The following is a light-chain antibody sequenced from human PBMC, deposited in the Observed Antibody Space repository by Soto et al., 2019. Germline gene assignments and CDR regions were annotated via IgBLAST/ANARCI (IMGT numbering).Light chain of an antibody. CDR2: GAS. CDR1: QSVSSN. Sequence: EIVMTQSPATLSVSPGVRATLSCRASQSVSSNLAWYQQKPGQAPRLLIYGASTRATGIPARFSGSGSGTEFTLTISRLQSEDFAVYYCQQYNNWPPMAFGQGTKVEIK. V-gene: IGKV3-15*01. CDR3: QQYNNWPPMA. J-gene: IGKJ1*01.